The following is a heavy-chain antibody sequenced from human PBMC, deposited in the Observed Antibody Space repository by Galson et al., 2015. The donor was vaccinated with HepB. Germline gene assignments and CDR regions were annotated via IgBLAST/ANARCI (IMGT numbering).Heavy chain of an antibody. Sequence: SLRLSCAASGFTFGSYAMSWVRQAPGKGLEWVSDISGDGTATYCAPSVEGRFTISRDTSKNTLYLQMNSLRAEDTAMYYCAKGSGQISVAGSFDYWGQGTLVTVSS. D-gene: IGHD6-19*01. CDR1: GFTFGSYA. CDR3: AKGSGQISVAGSFDY. J-gene: IGHJ4*02. V-gene: IGHV3-23*01. CDR2: ISGDGTAT.